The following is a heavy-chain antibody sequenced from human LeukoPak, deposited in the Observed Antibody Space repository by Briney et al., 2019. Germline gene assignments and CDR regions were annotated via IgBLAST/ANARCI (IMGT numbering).Heavy chain of an antibody. J-gene: IGHJ5*02. CDR1: GNSISSYY. CDR3: ARATGYGDRVWFGP. D-gene: IGHD4-17*01. Sequence: PSETLSLTCTVSGNSISSYYWSWIRQPAGKGLEWIGRIYTSGSTNYNPSLKSRVTMSVDTSKNQFSLKLNSVTAADTAVYYCARATGYGDRVWFGPWGQGTLVTVSS. V-gene: IGHV4-4*07. CDR2: IYTSGST.